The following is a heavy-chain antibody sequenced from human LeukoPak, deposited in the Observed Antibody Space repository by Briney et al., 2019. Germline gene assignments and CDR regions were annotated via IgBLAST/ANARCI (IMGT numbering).Heavy chain of an antibody. Sequence: SGTLSLTCAVYGGFFSGYYLSGIRQPPGKGLEWIGEINHNGSTNYNPSLQSRVTISLETSKKQFSLKLRSVTGAETAVYYCARGLGGGSGWYRWGQGTLVTVSS. CDR3: ARGLGGGSGWYR. D-gene: IGHD6-19*01. V-gene: IGHV4-34*01. CDR2: INHNGST. CDR1: GGFFSGYY. J-gene: IGHJ4*02.